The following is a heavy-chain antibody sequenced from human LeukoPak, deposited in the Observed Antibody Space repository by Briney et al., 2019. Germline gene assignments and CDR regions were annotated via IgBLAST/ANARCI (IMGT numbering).Heavy chain of an antibody. CDR2: IQDETYGGPT. V-gene: IGHV3-15*06. CDR1: GFNFNDAW. Sequence: PGGSLRLSCAASGFNFNDAWMDWVRQAPGKGLEWVGLIQDETYGGPTTYAAPVKGRFSISVDASQNTLYLHMSSLKIEDTAFYYCTTGLYKSGGVDHWGQGTLVAVSS. J-gene: IGHJ4*02. D-gene: IGHD2-15*01. CDR3: TTGLYKSGGVDH.